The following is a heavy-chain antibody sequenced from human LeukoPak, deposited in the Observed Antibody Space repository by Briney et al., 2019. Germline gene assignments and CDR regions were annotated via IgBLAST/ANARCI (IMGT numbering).Heavy chain of an antibody. D-gene: IGHD4-17*01. CDR1: GGSISSYY. CDR2: IYYSGST. Sequence: SETLSLTCTVSGGSISSYYWSWIRQPPGKGLEWIGYIYYSGSTNYNPSLKSRVTISVDTSKNQFSLKLSSVTAADTVVYYCARHAKTTVTPSFDYWGQGTLVTVSS. CDR3: ARHAKTTVTPSFDY. V-gene: IGHV4-59*08. J-gene: IGHJ4*02.